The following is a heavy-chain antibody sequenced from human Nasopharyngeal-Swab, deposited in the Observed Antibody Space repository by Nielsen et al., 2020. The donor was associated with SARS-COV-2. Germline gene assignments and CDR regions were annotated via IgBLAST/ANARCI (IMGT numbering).Heavy chain of an antibody. CDR3: ARAVVWVGAAPSAVWGYFDY. Sequence: WIRQPPGKGLEWIGYIYYRGSTYYNPSLKSRVTISVDTSKNQFSLKLSSVTAADTAVYYCARAVVWVGAAPSAVWGYFDYWGQGTLVTVSS. V-gene: IGHV4-30-4*01. D-gene: IGHD2-15*01. CDR2: IYYRGST. J-gene: IGHJ4*02.